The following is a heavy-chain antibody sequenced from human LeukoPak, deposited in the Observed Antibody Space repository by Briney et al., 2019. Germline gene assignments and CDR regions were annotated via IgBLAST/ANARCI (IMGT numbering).Heavy chain of an antibody. CDR1: GFTFSSYA. D-gene: IGHD3-3*01. CDR2: IRYDGSNK. CDR3: AKAKIRFLEWLSTPFDY. V-gene: IGHV3-30*02. Sequence: GGSLRLSCAASGFTFSSYAMSWVRQAPGKGLEWVAFIRYDGSNKYYADSVKGRFTISRDSSKNTLYLQMNSLRAEDTAVYYCAKAKIRFLEWLSTPFDYWGQGTLVTVSS. J-gene: IGHJ4*02.